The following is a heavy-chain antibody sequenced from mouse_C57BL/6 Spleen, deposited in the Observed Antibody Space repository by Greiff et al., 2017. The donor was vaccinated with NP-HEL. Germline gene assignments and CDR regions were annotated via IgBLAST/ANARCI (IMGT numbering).Heavy chain of an antibody. CDR1: GYTFTDYY. CDR3: ARLGYDYDEEDYFDY. CDR2: INPNNGGT. Sequence: EVQLQQSGPELVKPGASVKISCKASGYTFTDYYMNWVKQSHGKSLEWIGDINPNNGGTSYNQKFKGKATLTVDKSSSTAYMELRSLTSEDSAVYYCARLGYDYDEEDYFDYWGQGTTLTVSS. D-gene: IGHD2-4*01. J-gene: IGHJ2*01. V-gene: IGHV1-26*01.